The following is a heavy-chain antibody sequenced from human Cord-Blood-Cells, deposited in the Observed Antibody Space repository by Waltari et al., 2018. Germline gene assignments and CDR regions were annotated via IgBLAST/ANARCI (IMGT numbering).Heavy chain of an antibody. D-gene: IGHD2-15*01. J-gene: IGHJ4*02. CDR2: IVVGSGNT. CDR1: GFTFPSPA. CDR3: AAVQYCSGGSCYDY. Sequence: QMQLVQSGPEVKKPGTSVKVSCKASGFTFPSPAVQWVRQARGQRLEWIGWIVVGSGNTNYAQKFQERVTITRDMSTSTAYMELSSLRSEDTAVYYCAAVQYCSGGSCYDYWGQGTLVTVSS. V-gene: IGHV1-58*01.